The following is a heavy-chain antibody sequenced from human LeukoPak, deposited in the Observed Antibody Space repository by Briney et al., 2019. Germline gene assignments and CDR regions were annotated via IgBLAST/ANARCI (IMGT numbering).Heavy chain of an antibody. D-gene: IGHD3-22*01. CDR3: AREPHYYDSSGYYDFVAYFDY. Sequence: GGSLRLSCAASGFTFSSYAMHWVRQAPGKGLEWVAVISYDGSNKYYADSVKGRFTISRDNAKNSLYLQMNSLRAEDTAVYYCAREPHYYDSSGYYDFVAYFDYWGQGTLVTVSS. CDR2: ISYDGSNK. V-gene: IGHV3-30*04. CDR1: GFTFSSYA. J-gene: IGHJ4*02.